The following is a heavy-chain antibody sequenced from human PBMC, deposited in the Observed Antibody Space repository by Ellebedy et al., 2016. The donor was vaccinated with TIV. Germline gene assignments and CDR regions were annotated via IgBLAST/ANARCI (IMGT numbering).Heavy chain of an antibody. CDR2: ISGSGGTT. J-gene: IGHJ5*02. CDR1: GFTFSSYA. V-gene: IGHV3-23*01. Sequence: PGGSLRLSCAASGFTFSSYAMSRVRQAPGKGLEWVSVISGSGGTTYYGDSVKGRFTISRGNSENTLYLQMNSLRGEDPAVYYCAKHYDSSGGWFDPWGQGTLVTVSS. D-gene: IGHD3-22*01. CDR3: AKHYDSSGGWFDP.